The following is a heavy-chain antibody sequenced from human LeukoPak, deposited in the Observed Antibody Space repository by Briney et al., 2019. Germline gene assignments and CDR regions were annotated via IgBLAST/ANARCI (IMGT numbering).Heavy chain of an antibody. CDR3: ARSFHSSGWGFGDAFDI. CDR2: ISWNSGSI. Sequence: PGGSLRLSCAASGFTFDDYAMHWVRQAPGKGLEWVSGISWNSGSIGYADSVKGRFTISRDNAKNSLYLQMNSLRAEDMALYYCARSFHSSGWGFGDAFDIWGQGTMVTVSS. CDR1: GFTFDDYA. J-gene: IGHJ3*02. D-gene: IGHD6-19*01. V-gene: IGHV3-9*03.